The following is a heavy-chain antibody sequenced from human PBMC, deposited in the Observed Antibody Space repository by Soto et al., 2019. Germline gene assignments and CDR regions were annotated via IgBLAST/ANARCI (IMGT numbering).Heavy chain of an antibody. CDR1: GFTFDDYA. V-gene: IGHV3-9*01. D-gene: IGHD6-13*01. CDR2: ISWNSGSI. Sequence: PGGSLRLSCAASGFTFDDYAMHWVRQAPGKGLEWVSGISWNSGSIGYADSVKGRFTISRDNAKNSLYLQMNSLRAEDTALYYCAKDFVGKYSSSWSFDYWGQGTLVTVSS. CDR3: AKDFVGKYSSSWSFDY. J-gene: IGHJ4*02.